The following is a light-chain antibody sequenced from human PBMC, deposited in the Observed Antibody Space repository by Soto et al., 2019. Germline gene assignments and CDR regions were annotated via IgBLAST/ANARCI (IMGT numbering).Light chain of an antibody. CDR2: WAS. CDR1: QSVLYSSNNKNY. Sequence: DIVMTQSPDSLAVSLGERATINCKSSQSVLYSSNNKNYLAWYQQKPGQPPKLLIYWASTRESGVPDRFSGSGSGTDFTLTISSLQAEDVAVYYCQQYFRPWTFGPGTKVDIK. CDR3: QQYFRPWT. J-gene: IGKJ3*01. V-gene: IGKV4-1*01.